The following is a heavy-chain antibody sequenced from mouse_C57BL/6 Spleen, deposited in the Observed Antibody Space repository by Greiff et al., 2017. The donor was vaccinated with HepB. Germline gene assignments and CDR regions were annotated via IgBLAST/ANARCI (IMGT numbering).Heavy chain of an antibody. D-gene: IGHD1-1*01. CDR2: IYPRDGST. Sequence: VKLMESDAELVKPGASVKISCKVSGYTFTDHTIHWMKQRPEQGLEWIGYIYPRDGSTKYNEKFKGKATLTADKSSSTAYMQLNSLTSEDSAVYFCARGDYYGSSYDWYFDVWGTGTTVTVSS. CDR1: GYTFTDHT. V-gene: IGHV1-78*01. J-gene: IGHJ1*03. CDR3: ARGDYYGSSYDWYFDV.